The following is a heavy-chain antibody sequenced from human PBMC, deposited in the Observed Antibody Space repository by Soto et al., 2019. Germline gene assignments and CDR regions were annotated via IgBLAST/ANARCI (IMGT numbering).Heavy chain of an antibody. CDR1: GGTFSSYA. CDR3: ARGRVGGSCYYDY. Sequence: ASVKVSCKASGGTFSSYAISWVRQAPGQGLEWMGGIIPIFGTANYAQKFQGRVTITADESTSTAYMELSSLRSEDTAVYYCARGRVGGSCYYDYWGQGILVTVSS. CDR2: IIPIFGTA. V-gene: IGHV1-69*13. J-gene: IGHJ4*02. D-gene: IGHD1-26*01.